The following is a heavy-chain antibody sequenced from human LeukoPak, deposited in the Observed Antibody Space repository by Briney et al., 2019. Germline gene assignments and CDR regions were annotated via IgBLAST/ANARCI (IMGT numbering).Heavy chain of an antibody. CDR1: GFTFSIYS. CDR3: AKFPSYDSSGHDGFDV. CDR2: ISGTGAVT. V-gene: IGHV3-23*01. D-gene: IGHD3-22*01. J-gene: IGHJ3*01. Sequence: GGSLRLSCAASGFTFSIYSMGWVRQAPGKGLEWVSIISGTGAVTFYADSLKGRFTISRDNSKDTLYLQMNSLRAEDTAIYYCAKFPSYDSSGHDGFDVWGQGTRVTVSS.